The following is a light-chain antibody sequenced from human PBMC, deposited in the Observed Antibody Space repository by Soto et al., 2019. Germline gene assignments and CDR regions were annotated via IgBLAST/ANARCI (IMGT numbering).Light chain of an antibody. CDR2: GNT. V-gene: IGLV1-40*01. CDR3: QSYDRSLSGSV. J-gene: IGLJ2*01. Sequence: QSVLTQPPSVSGAPGQRVTISCTGTSSNIGAGYDVHWYQQLPRTAPKLLIYGNTNRPSGVPDRFSGSKSGTSASLAITGLRPEDEADYYCQSYDRSLSGSVFGGGTKLTVL. CDR1: SSNIGAGYD.